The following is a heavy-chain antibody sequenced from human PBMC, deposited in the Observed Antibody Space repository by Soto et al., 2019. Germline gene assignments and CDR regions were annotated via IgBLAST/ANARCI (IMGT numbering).Heavy chain of an antibody. J-gene: IGHJ3*01. V-gene: IGHV3-48*02. Sequence: GGSLRLSCAASGFTFSSYSMNWVRQAPGKGLEWVSYISSSSRTIYYADSVKGRFSISRDNAKNSLYLQMNSLRDEDTAGYYSATAYSAFAWLDAFDLWGQGSMVTVSS. D-gene: IGHD3-9*01. CDR2: ISSSSRTI. CDR3: ATAYSAFAWLDAFDL. CDR1: GFTFSSYS.